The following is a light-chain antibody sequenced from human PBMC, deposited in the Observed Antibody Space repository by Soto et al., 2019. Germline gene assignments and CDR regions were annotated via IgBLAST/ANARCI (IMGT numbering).Light chain of an antibody. CDR3: QQRSNWPIT. Sequence: EIVLTQSPATLSLSPGERATLSCRAGESVSSYLAWDQQKPVQAPRLLIYDASNRATGIPARFSGSGSGTDFTLTISSLEPEDFAVYYCQQRSNWPITFGQGTRLEIK. CDR1: ESVSSY. J-gene: IGKJ5*01. CDR2: DAS. V-gene: IGKV3-11*01.